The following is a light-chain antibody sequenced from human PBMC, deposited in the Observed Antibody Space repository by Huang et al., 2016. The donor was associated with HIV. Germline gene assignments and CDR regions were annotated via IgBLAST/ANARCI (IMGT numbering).Light chain of an antibody. V-gene: IGKV3-15*01. CDR2: VAS. CDR3: QQYNHWPPTT. J-gene: IGKJ1*01. CDR1: QNIING. Sequence: EVVMTQSPATLSVSPGERASLSGRASQNIINGLAWYQQRPGQAPRLLIFVASTRAIVIPATFGCSGSGSDFTLTISSLQSEDFAVYYCQQYNHWPPTTFGQGTTVDMK.